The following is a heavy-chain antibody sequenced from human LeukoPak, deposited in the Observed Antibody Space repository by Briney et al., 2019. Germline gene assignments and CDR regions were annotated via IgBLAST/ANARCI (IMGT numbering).Heavy chain of an antibody. Sequence: PSETLSLTCVVSGGSISSSNWWSWVRQPPEKGLEWVGEIYHSGSTNYNPSLKSRVTISVDTSKNQFSLKLSSVTAADTAVYYCARLGAWQWLALFDYWGQGTLVTVSS. V-gene: IGHV4-4*02. CDR2: IYHSGST. D-gene: IGHD6-19*01. CDR3: ARLGAWQWLALFDY. CDR1: GGSISSSNW. J-gene: IGHJ4*02.